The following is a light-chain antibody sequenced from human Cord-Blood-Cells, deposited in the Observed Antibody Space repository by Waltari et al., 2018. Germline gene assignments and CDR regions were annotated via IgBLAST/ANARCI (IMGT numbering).Light chain of an antibody. Sequence: QSVLTQPPSASVTPGQGGTIACSGSSSNIGSNYVYWYQQLPGTAPKLLIYRNKQRPSGVPDRFSGSKSGTSASLAISGLRSEDEADYYCAAWDDSLSGNYVFGTGTKVTVL. CDR2: RNK. J-gene: IGLJ1*01. V-gene: IGLV1-47*01. CDR3: AAWDDSLSGNYV. CDR1: SSNIGSNY.